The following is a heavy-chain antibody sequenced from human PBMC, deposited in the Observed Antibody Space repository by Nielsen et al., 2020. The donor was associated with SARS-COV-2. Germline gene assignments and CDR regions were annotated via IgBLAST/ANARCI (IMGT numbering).Heavy chain of an antibody. V-gene: IGHV1-46*01. J-gene: IGHJ6*03. CDR3: AGAEYCSSTSCYPSAYYYYYMDV. CDR2: INPSGGST. D-gene: IGHD2-2*01. Sequence: WVRQAPGQGLEWMGIINPSGGSTSYAQKFQGRVTMTRDTSTSTVYMELSSLRSEDTAVYYCAGAEYCSSTSCYPSAYYYYYMDVWGKGTTVTVSS.